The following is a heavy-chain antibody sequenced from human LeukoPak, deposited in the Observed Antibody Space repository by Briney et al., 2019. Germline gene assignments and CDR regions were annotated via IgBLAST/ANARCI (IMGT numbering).Heavy chain of an antibody. Sequence: GGSLRLSCAASGFTFSSYSMNWVRQAPGKGLEWVSYISSSSSTIYYADSVKGRFTISRDNAKNSLYPQMNSLRAEDTAVYYCAREDGCTNGVCYPDAFDIWGQGTMVTVSS. J-gene: IGHJ3*02. D-gene: IGHD2-8*01. CDR1: GFTFSSYS. CDR2: ISSSSSTI. V-gene: IGHV3-48*01. CDR3: AREDGCTNGVCYPDAFDI.